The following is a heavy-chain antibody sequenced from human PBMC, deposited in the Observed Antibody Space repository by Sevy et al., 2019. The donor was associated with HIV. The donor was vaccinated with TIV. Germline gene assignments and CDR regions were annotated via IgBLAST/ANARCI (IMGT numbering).Heavy chain of an antibody. J-gene: IGHJ6*02. D-gene: IGHD6-13*01. Sequence: ASVKVSCKASGYTFTSYDINWVRQATGQGLEWMGWMNPNSGNTGYAQKFQGRVTMTRNTSISTAYMELSSLRSEDTAVYYCARGKVLYSSIYCDYGMDVWGQGTTVTVSS. CDR3: ARGKVLYSSIYCDYGMDV. V-gene: IGHV1-8*01. CDR1: GYTFTSYD. CDR2: MNPNSGNT.